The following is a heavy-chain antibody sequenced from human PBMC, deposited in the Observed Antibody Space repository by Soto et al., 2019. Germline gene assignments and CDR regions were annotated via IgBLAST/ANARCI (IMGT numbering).Heavy chain of an antibody. J-gene: IGHJ4*02. V-gene: IGHV3-21*01. Sequence: GGSLRLSCAASGFTFTRYSMNWVRQAPGKGFEWVSSISSTTNYIYYADSMKGRFTVSRDNAKNSAYLEMNSLSAEDTAVYYCARESEDLTSNFDYWGQGTLVTVSS. CDR3: ARESEDLTSNFDY. CDR2: ISSTTNYI. CDR1: GFTFTRYS.